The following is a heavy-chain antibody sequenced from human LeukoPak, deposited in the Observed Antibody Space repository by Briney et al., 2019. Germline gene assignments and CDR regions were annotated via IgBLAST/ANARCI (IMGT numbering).Heavy chain of an antibody. CDR1: GFTFSSYS. D-gene: IGHD1-14*01. CDR2: ISSSSSTI. Sequence: GGSLRLSCAASGFTFSSYSMNWVRQAPGKGLEWVSSISSSSSTIYYADSVKGRFTISRDNAKNSLYLQMNSLRAEDTAVYYCARTHGAWPEEGGNFAYWGQTTLVTVSS. J-gene: IGHJ4*02. CDR3: ARTHGAWPEEGGNFAY. V-gene: IGHV3-48*04.